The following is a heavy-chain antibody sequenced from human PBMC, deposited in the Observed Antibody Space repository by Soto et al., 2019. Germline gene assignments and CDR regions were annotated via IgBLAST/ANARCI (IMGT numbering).Heavy chain of an antibody. J-gene: IGHJ1*01. CDR1: GFTFSDYS. D-gene: IGHD3-10*01. CDR2: I. CDR3: ARVGPYDSQSYMFRYDRFHH. Sequence: GGSLRLSCAASGFTFSDYSMTWIRQAPGKGLELVSYISDSVKGRFTISRDSARNTVYLQMNGLRVDDTAVYYCARVGPYDSQSYMFRYDRFHHLGQGTLVTVSS. V-gene: IGHV3-11*05.